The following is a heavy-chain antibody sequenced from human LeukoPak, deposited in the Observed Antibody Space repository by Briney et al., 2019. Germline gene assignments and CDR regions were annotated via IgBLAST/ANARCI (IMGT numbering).Heavy chain of an antibody. CDR1: GYTFTSYG. CDR3: ARVVGITMVRGADY. J-gene: IGHJ4*02. CDR2: ISAYNGNT. V-gene: IGHV1-18*01. Sequence: GASVKVSCKASGYTFTSYGISWVRQAPGQGLEWMGWISAYNGNTNYAQKLQGRVTMTTDTSTSTAYMELRSLRSDDTAVYYWARVVGITMVRGADYWGQGTLVTVSS. D-gene: IGHD3-10*01.